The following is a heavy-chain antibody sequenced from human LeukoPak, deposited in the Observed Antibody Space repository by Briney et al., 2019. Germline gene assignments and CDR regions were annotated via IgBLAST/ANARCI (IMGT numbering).Heavy chain of an antibody. Sequence: GASVKVSCKASGGTFSSYAISWVRQAPGQGLEWMGGIIPIFGTANYAQKFQGRVTMTRDMSTSTVYMELSSLRSEDTAVYYCARYYDFWSGYPKNKYYYYMDVWGKGTTVTVSS. CDR1: GGTFSSYA. J-gene: IGHJ6*03. D-gene: IGHD3-3*01. CDR2: IIPIFGTA. V-gene: IGHV1-69*05. CDR3: ARYYDFWSGYPKNKYYYYMDV.